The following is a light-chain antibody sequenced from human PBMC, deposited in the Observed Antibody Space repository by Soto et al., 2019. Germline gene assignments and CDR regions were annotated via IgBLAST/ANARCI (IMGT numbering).Light chain of an antibody. CDR2: AAS. Sequence: DIQMTQSPSTLSASVGDRVTITCRASQSISSWLAWYQQRPGKAPKLLIYAASSLQSGVPSRFSGSRSGTEIIRTISSLQPDDFATYYCQHYGGMWTFGQGTKVDIK. CDR1: QSISSW. CDR3: QHYGGMWT. J-gene: IGKJ1*01. V-gene: IGKV1-5*01.